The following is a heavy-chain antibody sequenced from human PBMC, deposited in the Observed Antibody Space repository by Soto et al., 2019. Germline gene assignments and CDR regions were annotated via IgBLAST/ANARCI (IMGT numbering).Heavy chain of an antibody. Sequence: HPGGSLRLSCAASGFTFSSYAMHWVRQAPGKGLEWVAVISYDGSNKYYADSVKGRFTISRDNSKNTLYLQMNSLRAEDTAVYYCAREYSYYYDSSGLDYWGQGTLVTAPQ. J-gene: IGHJ4*02. V-gene: IGHV3-30-3*01. D-gene: IGHD3-22*01. CDR1: GFTFSSYA. CDR2: ISYDGSNK. CDR3: AREYSYYYDSSGLDY.